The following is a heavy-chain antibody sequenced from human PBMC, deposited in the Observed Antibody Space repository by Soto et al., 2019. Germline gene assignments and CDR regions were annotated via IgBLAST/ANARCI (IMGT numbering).Heavy chain of an antibody. CDR2: MNPNSGNT. V-gene: IGHV1-8*01. CDR1: GYPFTSYD. Sequence: QVQLVQSGAEVKKPGASVKVSCKASGYPFTSYDINWVRQATGQGLEWMGWMNPNSGNTGYAQKFQGRVTMTRNTSINTDFMELSSLGYEDTGIYYCTKGTRTTDVWGQGTTVTVSS. D-gene: IGHD1-7*01. CDR3: TKGTRTTDV. J-gene: IGHJ6*02.